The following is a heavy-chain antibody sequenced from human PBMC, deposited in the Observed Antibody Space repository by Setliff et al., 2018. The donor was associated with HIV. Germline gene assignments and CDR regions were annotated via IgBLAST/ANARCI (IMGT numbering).Heavy chain of an antibody. CDR3: ARSPRIGVAGEFEY. Sequence: SETLSLTCTVSGGSISSYYWSWIRQPPGKGLEWIGYIYTSGSVNYNPSLNSRVTISVDASKNQFSLKVNSVTAADTAVYYCARSPRIGVAGEFEYWGQGTLVTSPQ. D-gene: IGHD6-19*01. CDR1: GGSISSYY. V-gene: IGHV4-4*09. CDR2: IYTSGSV. J-gene: IGHJ4*02.